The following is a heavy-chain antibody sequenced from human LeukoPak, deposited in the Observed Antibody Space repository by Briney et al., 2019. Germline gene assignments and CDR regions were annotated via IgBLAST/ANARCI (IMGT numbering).Heavy chain of an antibody. CDR2: ISATGGTT. J-gene: IGHJ5*02. CDR3: AKGKVTAFLDWFDP. Sequence: GGSLRLSCAASGFTFSTYAMTWVRQAPGKGLEWVSAISATGGTTYYADSVKGRFTISRDNSKNALYLQLNSLRAEDTAIYYCAKGKVTAFLDWFDPWGQGTLVTVSS. D-gene: IGHD2-21*02. V-gene: IGHV3-23*01. CDR1: GFTFSTYA.